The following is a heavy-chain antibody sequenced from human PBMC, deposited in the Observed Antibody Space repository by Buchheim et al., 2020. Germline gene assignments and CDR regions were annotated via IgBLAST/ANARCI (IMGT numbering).Heavy chain of an antibody. V-gene: IGHV3-30-3*01. J-gene: IGHJ5*02. CDR2: ISYDGSNK. CDR3: ATTNWLDP. CDR1: GFTFSSYA. D-gene: IGHD1-14*01. Sequence: QVQLVESGGGVVQPGRSLRLSCAASGFTFSSYAMHWVRQAPGKGLEWVAVISYDGSNKYYADSVKGRFTVSRDNAKNTLYLQMNSLRDEDTAVYYCATTNWLDPWGQGTL.